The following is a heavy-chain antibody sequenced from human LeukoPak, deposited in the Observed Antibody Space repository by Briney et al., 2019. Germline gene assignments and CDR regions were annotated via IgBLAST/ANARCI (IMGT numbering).Heavy chain of an antibody. CDR1: GFTFDDYA. CDR2: ISGDGGST. CDR3: AKDILTFDDFWSGYDY. V-gene: IGHV3-43*02. Sequence: PGGSLRLPCAVSGFTFDDYAMHWVRQAPGKGLEWVSLISGDGGSTYYADSVKGRFTISGDNSKNSLYLQMNSLRTEDTALYYCAKDILTFDDFWSGYDYWGQGTLVTVSS. D-gene: IGHD3-3*01. J-gene: IGHJ4*02.